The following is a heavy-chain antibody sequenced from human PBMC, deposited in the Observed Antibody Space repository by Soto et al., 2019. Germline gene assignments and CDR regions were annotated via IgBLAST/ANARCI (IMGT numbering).Heavy chain of an antibody. CDR1: AFSLSTGGVG. CDR3: IQSRCGGDCLQSYASYYYYGMDV. D-gene: IGHD2-21*02. V-gene: IGHV2-5*02. J-gene: IGHJ6*02. Sequence: QITLKESGPTLVKPTQTLTLTCTFSAFSLSTGGVGVGWIRQPPGKALEWLALIYWDDDKRYSPSLRSRLTIPKDTPKNQVVITMTNMDPVDTATYYCIQSRCGGDCLQSYASYYYYGMDVWGQGTTVTVSS. CDR2: IYWDDDK.